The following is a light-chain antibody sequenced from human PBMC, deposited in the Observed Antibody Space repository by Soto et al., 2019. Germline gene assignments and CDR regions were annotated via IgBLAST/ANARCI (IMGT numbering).Light chain of an antibody. CDR1: GSDIGAYDY. V-gene: IGLV2-14*01. Sequence: QSVLTQPASLSGSPGQSITISCTGTGSDIGAYDYVSWFQQHPGKAPKLMISEVNNRPSGVSNRLSGSKSGNTASLTISALQAEDEADYYCCSYAGSYTLYVFGTGTKVTVL. CDR2: EVN. CDR3: CSYAGSYTLYV. J-gene: IGLJ1*01.